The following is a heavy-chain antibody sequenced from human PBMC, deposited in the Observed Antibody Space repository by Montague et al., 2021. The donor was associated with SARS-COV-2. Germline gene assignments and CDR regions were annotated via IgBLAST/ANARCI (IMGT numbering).Heavy chain of an antibody. CDR1: GGSISSYY. D-gene: IGHD1-1*01. Sequence: SETLSLTCAVSGGSISSYYWSWIRQPPGKGLEWIGYIYHTGSTKYNPSLKSRVTLSLDRPTSRFSLRLSSVTAADTAIYYCARAQNTCFIANCVNYFDVWGLGAQVTVSS. CDR2: IYHTGST. J-gene: IGHJ4*02. V-gene: IGHV4-59*01. CDR3: ARAQNTCFIANCVNYFDV.